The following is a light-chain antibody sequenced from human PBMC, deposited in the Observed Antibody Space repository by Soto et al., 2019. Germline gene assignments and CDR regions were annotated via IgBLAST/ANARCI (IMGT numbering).Light chain of an antibody. CDR3: QQYNNWPPA. J-gene: IGKJ3*01. V-gene: IGKV3-15*01. CDR2: GAS. Sequence: EMTMTQSLATLSVSPGDSATLSCRASQSVSKNLVWIQQKPGQAPRLLIFGASTRATGVPARFSGSGSGTGFTLTISSLQSEDFAVYYCQQYNNWPPAFGPGTKVDNK. CDR1: QSVSKN.